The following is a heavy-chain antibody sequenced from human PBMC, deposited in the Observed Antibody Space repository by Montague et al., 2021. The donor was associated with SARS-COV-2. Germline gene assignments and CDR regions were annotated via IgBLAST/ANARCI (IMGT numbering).Heavy chain of an antibody. V-gene: IGHV4-39*01. Sequence: SETLSLTYTVSGGSISSSSYYWAWIRQPPGKGLEWIGSIYYRGSTYYNPSLKGRVIISVDTSKNQLSLKLSSVTAADTAVYYCATQEDPSGWIPGPFDFWGQGTLLTVSS. CDR2: IYYRGST. CDR1: GGSISSSSYY. CDR3: ATQEDPSGWIPGPFDF. J-gene: IGHJ4*02. D-gene: IGHD6-19*01.